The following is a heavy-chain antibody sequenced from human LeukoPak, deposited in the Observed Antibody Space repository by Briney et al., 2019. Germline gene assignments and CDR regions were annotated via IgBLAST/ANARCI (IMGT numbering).Heavy chain of an antibody. CDR3: ARELGSGDYVWGSYPPPDWFDP. CDR1: GGTFSSYA. V-gene: IGHV1-69*01. Sequence: SVKVSCKASGGTFSSYAISWVRRAPGQGLEWMGGIIPIFGTANYAQKFQGRVTITADESTSTAYMELSSLRSEDTAVYYCARELGSGDYVWGSYPPPDWFDPWGQGTLVTVSS. J-gene: IGHJ5*02. CDR2: IIPIFGTA. D-gene: IGHD3-16*02.